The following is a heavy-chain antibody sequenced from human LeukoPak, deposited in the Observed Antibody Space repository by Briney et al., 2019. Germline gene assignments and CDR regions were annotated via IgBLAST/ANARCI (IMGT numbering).Heavy chain of an antibody. Sequence: SETLSLTCTVSGGSISSYYWSWIRQPPGKGLEWIGYIYYSGSTNYNPSLKSRVTISVDTSKNQFSLKLSSVTAADTAVYYCARPKRGSYPNAFDIWGQGTMVTVSP. V-gene: IGHV4-59*01. CDR1: GGSISSYY. CDR2: IYYSGST. CDR3: ARPKRGSYPNAFDI. D-gene: IGHD1-26*01. J-gene: IGHJ3*02.